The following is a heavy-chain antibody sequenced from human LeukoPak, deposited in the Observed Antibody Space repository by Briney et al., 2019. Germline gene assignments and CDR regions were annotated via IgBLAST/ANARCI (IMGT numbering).Heavy chain of an antibody. J-gene: IGHJ6*03. V-gene: IGHV4-34*01. CDR3: ARYRRGTIAARPYYYYYMDV. CDR1: GGSFSGYY. CDR2: INHSGST. Sequence: KSSETLSLTCAVYGGSFSGYYWSWIRQPPGKGLEWIGEINHSGSTNYNPSLKSRVTISVDTSKNQFSLKLSSVTAADTAVYYCARYRRGTIAARPYYYYYMDVWGKGTTVTVSS. D-gene: IGHD6-6*01.